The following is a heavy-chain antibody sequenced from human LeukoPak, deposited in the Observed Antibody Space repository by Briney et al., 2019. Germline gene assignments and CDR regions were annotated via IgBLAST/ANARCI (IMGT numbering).Heavy chain of an antibody. V-gene: IGHV3-30*18. Sequence: GRSLRLSCAASGFTFSSYGMHWVRQAPGKGLEWVAVISHDGSNKYYADSVKGRFTISRDNSKNTLYLQMNSLRAEDTAVYYCAKDTWIQLWHFFDYWGQGTLVTVSS. CDR3: AKDTWIQLWHFFDY. D-gene: IGHD5-18*01. CDR1: GFTFSSYG. CDR2: ISHDGSNK. J-gene: IGHJ4*02.